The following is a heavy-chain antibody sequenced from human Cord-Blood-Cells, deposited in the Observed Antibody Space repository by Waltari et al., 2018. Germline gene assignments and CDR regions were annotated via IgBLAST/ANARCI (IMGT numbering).Heavy chain of an antibody. CDR2: TYYRSKWYN. CDR1: GDSVSSNSAA. Sequence: QVQLQQSGPGLVKSSTPLSLTCAISGDSVSSNSAAWNWIRQSPSRGLEWLGRTYYRSKWYNDYAVSVKSRITINPDTSKNQFSLQLNSVAPEDTAVYYCARTQPRYSGSYYAFDIWGQGTMVTVSS. D-gene: IGHD1-26*01. CDR3: ARTQPRYSGSYYAFDI. J-gene: IGHJ3*02. V-gene: IGHV6-1*01.